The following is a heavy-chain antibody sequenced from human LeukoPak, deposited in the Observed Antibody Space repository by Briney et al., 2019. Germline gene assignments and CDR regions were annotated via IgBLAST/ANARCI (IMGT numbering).Heavy chain of an antibody. Sequence: GGSLRLSCAASGFTFNNAWMSWVRQAPGKGLEWVGRIKSKADGGTTGYAAPVKGRFTISRDDSKNTLYLQMNNLKTDDTAVYFCSKGDCSGGTCLLPHDYWGQGTLVTVSS. CDR3: SKGDCSGGTCLLPHDY. J-gene: IGHJ4*02. V-gene: IGHV3-15*01. D-gene: IGHD2-15*01. CDR1: GFTFNNAW. CDR2: IKSKADGGTT.